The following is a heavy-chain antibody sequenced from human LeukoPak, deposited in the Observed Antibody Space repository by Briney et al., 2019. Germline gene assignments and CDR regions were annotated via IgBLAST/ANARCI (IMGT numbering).Heavy chain of an antibody. CDR2: INHSGST. D-gene: IGHD4-17*01. Sequence: SETLSLTCAVYGGSFSGYYWSWIRQPPGKGLEWIGEINHSGSTNYNPSLKSRVTISVDTSKNQFSLKLSSVTAADTAVYYCARGIGTTVTTFLRYWGQGTLVTVSS. V-gene: IGHV4-34*01. CDR3: ARGIGTTVTTFLRY. J-gene: IGHJ4*02. CDR1: GGSFSGYY.